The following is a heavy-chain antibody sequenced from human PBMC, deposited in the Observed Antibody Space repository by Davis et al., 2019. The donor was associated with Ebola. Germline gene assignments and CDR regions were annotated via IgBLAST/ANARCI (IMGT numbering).Heavy chain of an antibody. CDR1: GYTFTSYG. J-gene: IGHJ5*02. CDR2: ISAYNGNT. V-gene: IGHV1-18*01. Sequence: ASVKVSCKASGYTFTSYGISWVRQAPGQGLEWMGWISAYNGNTNYAQKLQGRVTMTTDTSTSTAYMELRSLRSDDTAVYYCARSSTTIFGVGNWFDPWGQGTLVTVSS. D-gene: IGHD3-3*01. CDR3: ARSSTTIFGVGNWFDP.